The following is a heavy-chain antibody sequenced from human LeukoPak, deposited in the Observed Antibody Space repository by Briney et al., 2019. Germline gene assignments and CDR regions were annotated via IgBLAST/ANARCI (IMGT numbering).Heavy chain of an antibody. D-gene: IGHD6-13*01. CDR2: ISSSSSTI. J-gene: IGHJ4*02. Sequence: PGGSLRLSCAASGFTFSSYSMNWVRQAPGKGLEWVSYISSSSSTIYYADSVKGRFTISRDNAKNSLYLQMNSLRAEDTAVYYCAREGIAAAGRVYYFDYWGQGTLVTVSS. V-gene: IGHV3-48*04. CDR3: AREGIAAAGRVYYFDY. CDR1: GFTFSSYS.